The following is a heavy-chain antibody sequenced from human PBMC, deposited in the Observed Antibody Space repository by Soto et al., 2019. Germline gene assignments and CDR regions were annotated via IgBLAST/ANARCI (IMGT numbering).Heavy chain of an antibody. V-gene: IGHV1-18*01. J-gene: IGHJ4*02. CDR3: ARDNSRLYFDY. CDR1: GYTFTSYG. CDR2: ISAYNGNT. D-gene: IGHD1-26*01. Sequence: ASVKVSSKASGYTFTSYGISWVRQAPGQGLEWMGWISAYNGNTNYAQKLQGRVTMTTDTSTSTAYMEVRSLTSDDTAVYYCARDNSRLYFDYWGQGALVTVSS.